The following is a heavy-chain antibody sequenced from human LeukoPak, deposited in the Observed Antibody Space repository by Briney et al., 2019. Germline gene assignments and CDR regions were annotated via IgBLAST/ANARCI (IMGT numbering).Heavy chain of an antibody. D-gene: IGHD4-23*01. Sequence: GGSLRLSCAASGFTFSSYEMNWVRQAPWKGLEWISYISTSGSTIYYADSVKGRFTVSRDNAKNSLYLQMNSLRAEDAAVYYCARSGGYYDYWGQGTLVSVSS. J-gene: IGHJ4*02. CDR1: GFTFSSYE. CDR3: ARSGGYYDY. V-gene: IGHV3-48*03. CDR2: ISTSGSTI.